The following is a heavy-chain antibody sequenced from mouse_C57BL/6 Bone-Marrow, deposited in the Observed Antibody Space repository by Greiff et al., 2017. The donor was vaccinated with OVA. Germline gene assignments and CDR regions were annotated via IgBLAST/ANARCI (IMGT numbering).Heavy chain of an antibody. J-gene: IGHJ3*01. Sequence: QVQLQQSGAELARPGASVKLSCKASGYTFTSYGISWVKQRTGQGLEWIGEIYPRSGNTYYNEKFKGKATLAADKSSSTAYMGLRRLTSEDSAVYFCARESYYSNPWFAYWGQGTLVTVSA. CDR2: IYPRSGNT. CDR3: ARESYYSNPWFAY. V-gene: IGHV1-81*01. CDR1: GYTFTSYG. D-gene: IGHD2-5*01.